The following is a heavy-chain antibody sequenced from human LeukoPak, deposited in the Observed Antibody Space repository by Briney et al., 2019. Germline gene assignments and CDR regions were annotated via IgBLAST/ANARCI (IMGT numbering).Heavy chain of an antibody. CDR1: GFTFSDYY. V-gene: IGHV3-11*01. J-gene: IGHJ1*01. CDR3: AREGAARLHFQN. CDR2: FSSSGSTI. D-gene: IGHD6-6*01. Sequence: GGSLRLSCAASGFTFSDYYMSWIRQAPSKGLEWISSFSSSGSTIYYADSVKGRFTISRDNAKNSLYLQMNSLRAEDTAVYYCAREGAARLHFQNWGQGTLVTVSS.